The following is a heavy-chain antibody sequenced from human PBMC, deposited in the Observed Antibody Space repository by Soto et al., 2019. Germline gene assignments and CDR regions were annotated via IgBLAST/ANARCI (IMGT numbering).Heavy chain of an antibody. CDR2: ISAYIGNT. V-gene: IGHV1-18*01. D-gene: IGHD3-22*01. CDR1: GYTFTNNG. CDR3: ARGSSYDSSAYYDY. J-gene: IGHJ4*02. Sequence: QVQLVQSGAEVKKPGASVKVSCKASGYTFTNNGITWVRQAPGQGLEWLGWISAYIGNTNYAQKFQGRVTMTTDTYTSTAYIELRNLRSDDTAVYYCARGSSYDSSAYYDYWGQGTLVTVSS.